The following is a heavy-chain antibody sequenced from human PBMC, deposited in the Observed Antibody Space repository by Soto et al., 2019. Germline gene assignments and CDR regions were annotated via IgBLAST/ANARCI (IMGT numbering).Heavy chain of an antibody. J-gene: IGHJ5*02. Sequence: ASVKVSCKASGYNFTGYYMHWVRQGPGQGLEGMGIINPSCGSTGYAQKFQGRVTMTRDTCTSTVFMELSSLRSEDTAVYYCARGVKRIAALVWFPPWGQGSLPGVSS. CDR3: ARGVKRIAALVWFPP. CDR2: INPSCGST. CDR1: GYNFTGYY. V-gene: IGHV1-46*01. D-gene: IGHD6-6*01.